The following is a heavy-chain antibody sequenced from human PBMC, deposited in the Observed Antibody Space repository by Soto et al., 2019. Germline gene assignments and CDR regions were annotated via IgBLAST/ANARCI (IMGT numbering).Heavy chain of an antibody. CDR2: ISFDASNK. J-gene: IGHJ6*02. D-gene: IGHD3-22*01. CDR3: AKEHDGSGYFHQYGMDV. Sequence: QVQLVESGGGVVQPSRSLTLSCAASGFTFSTYGMHWVRQAPGKGLEWVALISFDASNKYYADSVKGRFTISRDNSKNTLFLLMDSLRAEDTAVYYCAKEHDGSGYFHQYGMDVWGQGTTVTVSS. CDR1: GFTFSTYG. V-gene: IGHV3-30*18.